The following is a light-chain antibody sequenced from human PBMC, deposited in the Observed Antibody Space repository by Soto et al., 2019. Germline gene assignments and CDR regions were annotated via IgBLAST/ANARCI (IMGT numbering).Light chain of an antibody. CDR1: SSDIGGYKY. V-gene: IGLV2-14*01. CDR2: EVS. J-gene: IGLJ3*02. Sequence: QSALTQPASVSGSPGQSITISCTGTSSDIGGYKYVSWYQQHPGKAPKLIIYEVSDRPSGVSNRFSGSKSGNTASLTISGLQAEDEADYYCNSYTSSSTWVFGGGTKVTV. CDR3: NSYTSSSTWV.